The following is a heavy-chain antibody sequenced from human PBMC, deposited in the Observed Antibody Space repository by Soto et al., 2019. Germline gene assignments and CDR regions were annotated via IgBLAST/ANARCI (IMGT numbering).Heavy chain of an antibody. D-gene: IGHD2-15*01. CDR2: INSDGSVS. CDR1: GFTFSNYW. J-gene: IGHJ6*03. V-gene: IGHV3-74*01. Sequence: VKLVESGGGLVQPGGSLRLSCAASGFTFSNYWMYWVRQAPGQGLVWVSRINSDGSVSRYADSVKGRLTISRDNVKNTLYLQMNSLTVEDTAVYYCARGDCVGGSCYSLAGSFYYYMDVWGKGTTVTVFS. CDR3: ARGDCVGGSCYSLAGSFYYYMDV.